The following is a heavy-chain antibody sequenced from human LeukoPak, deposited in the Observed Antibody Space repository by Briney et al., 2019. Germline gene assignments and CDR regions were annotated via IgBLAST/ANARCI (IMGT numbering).Heavy chain of an antibody. Sequence: SETLSLTCTVSFGPISSDSHYWGWIRQPPGNRLEWIASTYYGGTTQYNPSLKSRATISIDTSNNRFSLRLTSATAADTAVYYCARWSSDWENNYFDPWGQGILVTVSS. D-gene: IGHD6-19*01. J-gene: IGHJ5*02. V-gene: IGHV4-39*07. CDR3: ARWSSDWENNYFDP. CDR2: TYYGGTT. CDR1: FGPISSDSHY.